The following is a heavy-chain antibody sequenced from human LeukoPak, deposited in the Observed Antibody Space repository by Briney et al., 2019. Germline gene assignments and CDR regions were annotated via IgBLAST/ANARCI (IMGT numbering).Heavy chain of an antibody. J-gene: IGHJ4*02. CDR1: GFTFSSYA. V-gene: IGHV3-23*01. D-gene: IGHD3-22*01. CDR2: ISGSGGST. Sequence: GGSLRLSCVASGFTFSSYAMSWVREAPGKGLEWVSAISGSGGSTYYADSVKGRFTISRDNSKNTLYLQMNSLRAEDTAVYYCAKDMYYDSSGYLDYWGQGTLVTVSS. CDR3: AKDMYYDSSGYLDY.